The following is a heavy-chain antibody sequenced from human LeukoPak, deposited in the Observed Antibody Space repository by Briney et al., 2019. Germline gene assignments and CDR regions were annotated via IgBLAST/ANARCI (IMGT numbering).Heavy chain of an antibody. Sequence: ASVKVSCKASGGTFSSYAISWVRQAPGQGLEWKGGIIPIFSTANYAQKFQGRVTITTDESTSTAYMELSSLRSEDTAVYYCGAAAGTGNWFDPWGQGTLVTVSS. D-gene: IGHD6-13*01. J-gene: IGHJ5*02. CDR1: GGTFSSYA. CDR3: GAAAGTGNWFDP. CDR2: IIPIFSTA. V-gene: IGHV1-69*05.